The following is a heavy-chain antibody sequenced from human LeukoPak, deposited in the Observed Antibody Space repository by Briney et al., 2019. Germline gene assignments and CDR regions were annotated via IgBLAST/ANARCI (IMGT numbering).Heavy chain of an antibody. V-gene: IGHV4-59*01. D-gene: IGHD7-27*01. Sequence: ASENLSLTCTVSGGSISRDYWSWIRQPPGKGLEWIGYIYYTGSTNYNPSLRSRVTISVDTPKNQFSLKLSSVTAADTAVYYCARGGTGDGAFDIWGQGTMVTVSS. CDR3: ARGGTGDGAFDI. J-gene: IGHJ3*02. CDR2: IYYTGST. CDR1: GGSISRDY.